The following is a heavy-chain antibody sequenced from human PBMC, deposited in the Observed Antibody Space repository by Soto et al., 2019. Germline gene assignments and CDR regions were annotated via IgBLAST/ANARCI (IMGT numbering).Heavy chain of an antibody. CDR1: GFTFSSYG. J-gene: IGHJ5*02. D-gene: IGHD6-13*01. CDR3: ARDNSSSWYGQTNWFDP. CDR2: IWYDGSNK. Sequence: QVQLVESGGGVVQPGRSLRLSCAASGFTFSSYGMHWVRQAPGKGLEWVAVIWYDGSNKYYADSVKGRFTISRDNSKNTLYLQMNSLRAEDPAVYYCARDNSSSWYGQTNWFDPWGQGTLVTVSS. V-gene: IGHV3-33*01.